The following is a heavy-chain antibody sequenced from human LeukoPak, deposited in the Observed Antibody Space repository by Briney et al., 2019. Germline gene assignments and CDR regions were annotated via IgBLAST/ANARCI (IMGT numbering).Heavy chain of an antibody. V-gene: IGHV2-5*02. Sequence: SGPTLVNPTQTLTLTCTFSGFSLSTSGVGVGWIRQPPGKALEWLALIYWDDDKRYSPSLKSRLTITKDTSKNQVVLTMTNMDPVDTATYYCAHRSSEKRSGLLSPSIYFDYWGQGTLVTVSS. CDR3: AHRSSEKRSGLLSPSIYFDY. D-gene: IGHD2-2*01. CDR2: IYWDDDK. J-gene: IGHJ4*02. CDR1: GFSLSTSGVG.